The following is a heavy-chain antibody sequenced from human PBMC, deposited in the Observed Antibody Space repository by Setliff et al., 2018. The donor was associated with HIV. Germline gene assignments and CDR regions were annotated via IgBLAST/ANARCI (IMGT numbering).Heavy chain of an antibody. Sequence: SETLSLTCTVSGVSINSGGFSWNWIRQYPVKGLEWIGHIYYNGRTLFNPALGTRLNMSVDTSENQFSLHLNSVTAADTAVYYCVRERRRSPLSYGLDVWGQGTTVTVSS. CDR3: VRERRRSPLSYGLDV. V-gene: IGHV4-31*03. CDR2: IYYNGRT. J-gene: IGHJ6*02. CDR1: GVSINSGGFS.